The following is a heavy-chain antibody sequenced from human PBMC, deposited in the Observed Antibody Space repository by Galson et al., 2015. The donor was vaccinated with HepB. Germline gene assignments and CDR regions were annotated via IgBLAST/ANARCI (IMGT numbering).Heavy chain of an antibody. Sequence: SLRLSCAASGFTFSTYGMHWVRQAPGKRLEWVAFIRYDGRREYYADSVKGRFTISRDISKNTLYLQMNSLRAEDTAVYYCAKIHEEHKWGGLYYFDYWGQGTLVTVSS. CDR3: AKIHEEHKWGGLYYFDY. J-gene: IGHJ4*02. D-gene: IGHD3-16*01. V-gene: IGHV3-30*02. CDR2: IRYDGRRE. CDR1: GFTFSTYG.